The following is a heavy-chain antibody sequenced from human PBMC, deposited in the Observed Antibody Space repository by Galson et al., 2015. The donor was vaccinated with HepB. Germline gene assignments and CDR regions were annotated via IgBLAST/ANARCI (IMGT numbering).Heavy chain of an antibody. CDR3: ARVTLLDCTNGVCYFKRPGAVDAFDI. V-gene: IGHV3-21*01. CDR1: GFTFSSYS. J-gene: IGHJ3*02. Sequence: SLRLSCAASGFTFSSYSMNWVRQAPGKGLEWVSSISSSSSYIYYADSVKGRFTISRDNAKNSLYLQMNSMRAEDTAVYYCARVTLLDCTNGVCYFKRPGAVDAFDIWCQGTMVTVSS. D-gene: IGHD2-8*01. CDR2: ISSSSSYI.